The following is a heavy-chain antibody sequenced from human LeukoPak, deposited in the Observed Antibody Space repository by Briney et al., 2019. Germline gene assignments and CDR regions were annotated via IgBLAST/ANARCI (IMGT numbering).Heavy chain of an antibody. Sequence: SGGSLRLSCAGSGFHFINAKMTWVRQAPGKGLEWVGHIKNKNEGETSNYARPVKGRFSISRDDSKNTFYLQMSSLKTEDTAVYYCTTEFYCHDAGRFYYMGVWGRGTPVTVSS. V-gene: IGHV3-15*01. D-gene: IGHD1-26*01. CDR2: IKNKNEGETS. CDR3: TTEFYCHDAGRFYYMGV. J-gene: IGHJ6*03. CDR1: GFHFINAK.